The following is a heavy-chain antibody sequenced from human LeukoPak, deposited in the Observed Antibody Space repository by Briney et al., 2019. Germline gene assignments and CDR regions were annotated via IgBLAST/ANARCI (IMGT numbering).Heavy chain of an antibody. CDR2: IYTSGST. J-gene: IGHJ6*03. CDR3: ARDTATVTIPYYYYYYMDV. Sequence: KPSETLSLTCTVSGGSISSGSYYWSWIRQPAGKGLEWIGRIYTSGSTNYNPSLKSRVTISVDTSKNQFSLKLSSVTAADTAVYYCARDTATVTIPYYYYYYMDVWGKGTTVTVSS. V-gene: IGHV4-61*02. D-gene: IGHD4-17*01. CDR1: GGSISSGSYY.